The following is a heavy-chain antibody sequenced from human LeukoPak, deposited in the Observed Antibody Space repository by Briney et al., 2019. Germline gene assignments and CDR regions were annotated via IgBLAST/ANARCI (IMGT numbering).Heavy chain of an antibody. V-gene: IGHV3-21*01. D-gene: IGHD3-22*01. CDR1: GFTFSSYS. CDR3: ARDRTYYYDSSGFVRDAFDI. Sequence: GGSLRLSCAASGFTFSSYSMNWVRQAPGKGLEWVSSISSSSSYIYYADSVKGRFTISRDNAKNSLYLRMSSLRAEDTAVYYCARDRTYYYDSSGFVRDAFDIWGQGTMVTVSS. J-gene: IGHJ3*02. CDR2: ISSSSSYI.